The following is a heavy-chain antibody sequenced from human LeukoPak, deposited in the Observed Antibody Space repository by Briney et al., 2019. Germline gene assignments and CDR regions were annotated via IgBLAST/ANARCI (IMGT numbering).Heavy chain of an antibody. Sequence: GGSLRLSCAVSGLTLSSYSMNWVRQAPGKGLEWVSHISESSSSKHYADSVRGRFTVSGDNAKNSLYLQMNSLRAEDTAVYYCARDGGGPDAFDIWGQGTMVTVSS. V-gene: IGHV3-48*01. CDR3: ARDGGGPDAFDI. CDR2: ISESSSSK. CDR1: GLTLSSYS. J-gene: IGHJ3*02.